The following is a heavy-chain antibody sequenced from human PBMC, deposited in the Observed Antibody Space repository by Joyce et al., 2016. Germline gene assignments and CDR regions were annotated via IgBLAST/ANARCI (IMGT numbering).Heavy chain of an antibody. V-gene: IGHV3-33*01. CDR1: GFTFNNYG. D-gene: IGHD2-21*01. CDR3: ARDLEVVIASNEGFDI. J-gene: IGHJ3*02. Sequence: QVQLVESGGGVVQPGRSLRLSCETFGFTFNNYGMDWVRQAPGKGLEWVDVIGYDGNNEYYADSVKGRFTISRDISKSTLYLQMNSLRVEDTAVYFCARDLEVVIASNEGFDIWGQGTLVTVSS. CDR2: IGYDGNNE.